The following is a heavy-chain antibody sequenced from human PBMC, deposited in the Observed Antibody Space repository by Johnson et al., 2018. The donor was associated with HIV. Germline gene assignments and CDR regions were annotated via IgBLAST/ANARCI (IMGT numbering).Heavy chain of an antibody. CDR1: GFTFSSYW. D-gene: IGHD2-8*01. CDR2: IKQDGSEK. CDR3: ARDFVAFGECTAFDI. V-gene: IGHV3-7*01. Sequence: VQLVESGGGLVQPGGSLRLSCAASGFTFSSYWMSWVRQAPGKGLEWVANIKQDGSEKYYVDSVKGRFTISRDNAKNSVYLQMKSLRVEDPAVYNCARDFVAFGECTAFDIWGQGTMVAVSS. J-gene: IGHJ3*02.